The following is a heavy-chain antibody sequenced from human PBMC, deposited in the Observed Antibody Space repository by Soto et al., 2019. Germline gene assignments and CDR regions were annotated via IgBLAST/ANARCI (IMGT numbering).Heavy chain of an antibody. J-gene: IGHJ4*02. Sequence: GASVKVSCKAPGGIFSSYVINWVRQAPGQGLEWMGGFNPILKTADHAQTFQGRVTITADESMTTAYMELSGLRSEDTAVYYCARGPDYAGYFDYWGRGTLVTVSS. V-gene: IGHV1-69*13. CDR3: ARGPDYAGYFDY. CDR1: GGIFSSYV. CDR2: FNPILKTA. D-gene: IGHD4-17*01.